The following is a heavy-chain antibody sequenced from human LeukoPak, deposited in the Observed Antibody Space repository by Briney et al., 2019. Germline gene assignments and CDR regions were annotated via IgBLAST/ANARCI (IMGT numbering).Heavy chain of an antibody. CDR3: ARGDYGDFRVFYTLFDY. Sequence: GESLKISCKGSGFTFSSYWIGWVRQMPGKGLEWMGIIYPGDSDTRYSPSFQGQVTISADKSISTAYLQWSSLKASDTAMYYCARGDYGDFRVFYTLFDYWGQGTLVTVSS. D-gene: IGHD4-17*01. V-gene: IGHV5-51*01. J-gene: IGHJ4*02. CDR1: GFTFSSYW. CDR2: IYPGDSDT.